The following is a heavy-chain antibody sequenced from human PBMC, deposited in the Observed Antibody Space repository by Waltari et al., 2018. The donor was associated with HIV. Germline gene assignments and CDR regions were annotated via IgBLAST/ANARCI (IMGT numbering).Heavy chain of an antibody. J-gene: IGHJ4*02. CDR1: GDSITGNY. Sequence: QVQLQESGTGLVKPSETLSLTCNVSGDSITGNYWHWIRQPPGKEPEWIGYISYSGLTNYTPALSSRVSMSRVASKSQFSLKVRSVTALDTAVYYCARGRRWLQFHGHYYFDYWGQGILVTVSS. V-gene: IGHV4-59*01. CDR3: ARGRRWLQFHGHYYFDY. D-gene: IGHD5-12*01. CDR2: ISYSGLT.